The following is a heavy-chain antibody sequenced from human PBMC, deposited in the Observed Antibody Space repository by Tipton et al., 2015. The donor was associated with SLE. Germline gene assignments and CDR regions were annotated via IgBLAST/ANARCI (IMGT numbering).Heavy chain of an antibody. CDR2: ISYDGGNK. J-gene: IGHJ4*02. CDR1: GFTFSDFA. CDR3: AKDLGDYDSSGYTFDY. V-gene: IGHV3-30-3*01. Sequence: SLRLSCAAPGFTFSDFAMHWVRQVPDKGLEWVAVISYDGGNKYYADSVKGRFTISRDNSKNTLYLQMNSLRAEDTAVYYCAKDLGDYDSSGYTFDYWGQGTLVTVSS. D-gene: IGHD3-22*01.